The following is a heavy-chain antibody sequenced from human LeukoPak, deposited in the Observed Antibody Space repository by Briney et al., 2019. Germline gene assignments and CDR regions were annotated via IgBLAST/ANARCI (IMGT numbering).Heavy chain of an antibody. CDR3: ASAAPSRPSRKNYYYYYMDV. Sequence: SVKVSCKASGGTFSSYAISWVRQAPGQGLEWMGRIIPIFGTANYAQKFQGRVTITADESTSTAYMELSSLRSEDTAVYYCASAAPSRPSRKNYYYYYMDVWGKGTTVTVSS. V-gene: IGHV1-69*13. J-gene: IGHJ6*03. CDR1: GGTFSSYA. D-gene: IGHD6-25*01. CDR2: IIPIFGTA.